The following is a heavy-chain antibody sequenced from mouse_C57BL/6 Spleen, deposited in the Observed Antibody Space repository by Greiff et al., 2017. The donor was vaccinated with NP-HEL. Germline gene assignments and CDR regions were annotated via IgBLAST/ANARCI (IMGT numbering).Heavy chain of an antibody. CDR3: ARWYYDYDGGFAY. CDR2: IYPGDGDT. Sequence: VHLVESGPELVKPGASVKISCKASGYAFSSSWMNWVKQRPGKGLEWIGRIYPGDGDTNYNGKFKGKATLTADKSSSTAYMQLSSLTSEDSAVYFCARWYYDYDGGFAYWGQGTLVTVSA. CDR1: GYAFSSSW. V-gene: IGHV1-82*01. D-gene: IGHD2-4*01. J-gene: IGHJ3*01.